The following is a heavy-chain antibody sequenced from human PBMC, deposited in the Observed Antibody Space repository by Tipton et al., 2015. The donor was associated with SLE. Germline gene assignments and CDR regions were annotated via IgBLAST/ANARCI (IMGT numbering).Heavy chain of an antibody. CDR2: FYYGGST. Sequence: TLSLTCTVSGGFISSSSYFWAWIRQPPGKGLEWIGSFYYGGSTYYNSSLRSRVTISEDTSKNQFSLELSSVTAADTAIYYCASAVVVLVGGYFDYWGQGTLVTVSS. CDR1: GGFISSSSYF. J-gene: IGHJ4*02. V-gene: IGHV4-39*07. D-gene: IGHD2-2*01. CDR3: ASAVVVLVGGYFDY.